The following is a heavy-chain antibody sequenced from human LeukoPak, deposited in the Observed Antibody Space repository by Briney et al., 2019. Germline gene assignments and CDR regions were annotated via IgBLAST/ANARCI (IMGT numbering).Heavy chain of an antibody. CDR3: ARGYCAGGSCSNSY. D-gene: IGHD2-15*01. V-gene: IGHV3-23*01. CDR1: GFTFSDYY. J-gene: IGHJ4*02. CDR2: ISGSGDKT. Sequence: GGSLRLSCDASGFTFSDYYIHWVRQAPGKGLEWVSSISGSGDKTYYAESVKGRFPIFRDNPKNTLYLQMNSLRPEDTAVYYCARGYCAGGSCSNSYWGQGTLVTVSS.